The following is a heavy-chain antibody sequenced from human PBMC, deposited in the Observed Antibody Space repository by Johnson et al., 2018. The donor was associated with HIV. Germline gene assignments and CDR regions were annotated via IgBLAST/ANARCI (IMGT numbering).Heavy chain of an antibody. CDR2: IKQDGSEK. V-gene: IGHV3-7*01. Sequence: VQLVESGGGLVQPGGSLRLSCVASGFMFSDYWMTWVRQAPGKGLEWVANIKQDGSEKYYLDSVKGRFTISRDNAKSSLYLQMNSLRAEDTAVYYCAREGLWWGAFDIWGQGTMVTVSS. J-gene: IGHJ3*02. D-gene: IGHD2-21*01. CDR3: AREGLWWGAFDI. CDR1: GFMFSDYW.